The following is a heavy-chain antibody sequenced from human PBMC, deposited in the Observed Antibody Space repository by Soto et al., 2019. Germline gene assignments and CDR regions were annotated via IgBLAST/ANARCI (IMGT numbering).Heavy chain of an antibody. J-gene: IGHJ1*01. CDR1: GXTFSSND. CDR2: IYSGGST. CDR3: ETLNHPYSSSWYKQYFQH. V-gene: IGHV3-53*01. D-gene: IGHD6-13*01. Sequence: GSLRLSCAASGXTFSSNDMSWVRQAPGKGLEWVSVIYSGGSTYYADSVKGRFTIYRDNSKNTLYLQMNSLRAEDTAVYYCETLNHPYSSSWYKQYFQHWGQGILVTVSS.